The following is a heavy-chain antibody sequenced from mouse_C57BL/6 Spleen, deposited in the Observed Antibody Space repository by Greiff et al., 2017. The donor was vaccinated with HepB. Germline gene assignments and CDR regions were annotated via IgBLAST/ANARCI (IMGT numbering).Heavy chain of an antibody. CDR2: INPNNGGT. D-gene: IGHD1-1*01. CDR3: ARWGTTVVGDY. J-gene: IGHJ2*01. Sequence: EVKLQQSGPELVKPGASVKMSCKASGYTFTDYNMHWVKQSHGKSLEWIGYINPNNGGTSYNQKFKGKATLTVNKSSSTAYMELRSLTSEDSAFYYCARWGTTVVGDYWGQGTTLTVSS. V-gene: IGHV1-22*01. CDR1: GYTFTDYN.